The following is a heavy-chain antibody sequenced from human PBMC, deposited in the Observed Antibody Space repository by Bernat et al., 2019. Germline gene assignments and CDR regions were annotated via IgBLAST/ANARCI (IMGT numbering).Heavy chain of an antibody. Sequence: EVQLLESGGGLVQPGGSLRLSCAASGFTFSSYSMSWVRQAPGKGLEWVAGIRGSGGSTYYADSVKGRITISRDNTKNTLYLQMNSLRAENTAVSYCEKSMIRMAGTSYFDSWGQGTLVTVSS. CDR1: GFTFSSYS. J-gene: IGHJ4*02. CDR2: IRGSGGST. V-gene: IGHV3-23*01. CDR3: EKSMIRMAGTSYFDS. D-gene: IGHD6-19*01.